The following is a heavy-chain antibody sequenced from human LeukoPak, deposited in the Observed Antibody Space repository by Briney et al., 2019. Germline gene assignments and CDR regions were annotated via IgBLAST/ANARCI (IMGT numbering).Heavy chain of an antibody. CDR3: AREWELEKGHDAFDI. CDR2: ISGSGGST. V-gene: IGHV3-23*01. CDR1: GFTFSSYA. J-gene: IGHJ3*02. D-gene: IGHD1-26*01. Sequence: PGGSLRLSCAASGFTFSSYAMSWVRQAPGKGLEWVSAISGSGGSTSYAQKFQGRVTMTRDTSTSTVYMELSSLRSEDTAVYYCAREWELEKGHDAFDIWGQGTMVTVSS.